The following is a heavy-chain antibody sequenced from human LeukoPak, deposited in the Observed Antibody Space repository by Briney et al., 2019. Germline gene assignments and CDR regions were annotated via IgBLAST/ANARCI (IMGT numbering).Heavy chain of an antibody. D-gene: IGHD3-22*01. CDR1: GGSISSSGYY. Sequence: SETLSLTCTVSGGSISSSGYYWGWIRQPPGKGLEWIGSIYYSGSTYYNPSLKSRVTISVDTSKNQFSLKLSSVTAADTAVYYCARLTPYYYDSSGYKTGYYFDYWGQGTLVTVSS. J-gene: IGHJ4*02. CDR3: ARLTPYYYDSSGYKTGYYFDY. CDR2: IYYSGST. V-gene: IGHV4-39*01.